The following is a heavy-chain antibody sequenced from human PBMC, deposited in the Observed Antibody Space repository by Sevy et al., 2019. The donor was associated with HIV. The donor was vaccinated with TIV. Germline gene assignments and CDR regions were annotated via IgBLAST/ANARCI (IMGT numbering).Heavy chain of an antibody. CDR2: ISYDGNYR. CDR1: GFTFSTYD. CDR3: AKNRPPGGSYFSRHARDV. V-gene: IGHV3-30*18. D-gene: IGHD3-16*01. Sequence: GGSPRLSCAASGFTFSTYDIHWVRQAPGKGLEWVAIISYDGNYREYADSVRGRFSMSRDNSKNTVDLQMNGLSIEDTAVYYCAKNRPPGGSYFSRHARDVWGRGTTVTVSS. J-gene: IGHJ6*02.